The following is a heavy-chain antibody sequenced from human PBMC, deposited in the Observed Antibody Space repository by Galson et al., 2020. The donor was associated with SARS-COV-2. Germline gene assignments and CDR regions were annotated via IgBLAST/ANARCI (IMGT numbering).Heavy chain of an antibody. CDR1: GGFVNNSRFY. J-gene: IGHJ4*02. CDR2: IYHSGHT. V-gene: IGHV4-39*01. Sequence: SETLSLTCSVSGGFVNNSRFYWGWIRQPPGKGLEWIGTIYHSGHTYYNPSLKSRVTISVDTSRNQFSLKLSAVTAADTAVYYCARRGYSTSSGDHYFDYWGQGTLVTVSS. D-gene: IGHD6-6*01. CDR3: ARRGYSTSSGDHYFDY.